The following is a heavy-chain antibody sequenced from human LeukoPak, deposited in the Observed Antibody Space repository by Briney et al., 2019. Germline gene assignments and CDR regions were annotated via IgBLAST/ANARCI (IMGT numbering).Heavy chain of an antibody. CDR1: GGSISSYY. D-gene: IGHD6-19*01. CDR2: IYYSGST. V-gene: IGHV4-59*01. J-gene: IGHJ4*02. CDR3: ARVFDSYSSGWYNDY. Sequence: SETLSLTCTVSGGSISSYYWSWIRQPPGKGLEWIGYIYYSGSTNYNPSLKSRVTISVDTSKNQFSLKLSSVTAADTAVYYCARVFDSYSSGWYNDYWGQGTLVTVSS.